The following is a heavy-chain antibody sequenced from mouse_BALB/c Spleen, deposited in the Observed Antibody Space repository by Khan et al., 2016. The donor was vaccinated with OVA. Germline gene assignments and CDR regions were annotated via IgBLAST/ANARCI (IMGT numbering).Heavy chain of an antibody. CDR2: ISSVGSYT. J-gene: IGHJ2*01. Sequence: EVELVESGGDLVKPGGSLKLSCAASGFTFSSSGMSWVRQTPDKRLEWVATISSVGSYTYYPDSVKGRFTISRDNGKNPLYLQMSSLKSDDTAMYYYARQAAATNFDCGGPGTTVTVSS. V-gene: IGHV5-6*01. CDR3: ARQAAATNFDC. CDR1: GFTFSSSG. D-gene: IGHD1-2*01.